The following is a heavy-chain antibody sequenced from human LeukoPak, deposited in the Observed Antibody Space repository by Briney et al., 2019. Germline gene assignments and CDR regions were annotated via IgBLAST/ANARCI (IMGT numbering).Heavy chain of an antibody. CDR2: IYFSGST. J-gene: IGHJ4*02. D-gene: IGHD2/OR15-2a*01. Sequence: SETLSLTCTVSGGSIRSSIYWWDWIRQPPGKGLEWIGTIYFSGSTYYNPSLNSRVIMSVDTSKNQFSLKLTSVTAADTAVYFCARHSQYTFLDSWGQGTLVTVSS. CDR1: GGSIRSSIYW. CDR3: ARHSQYTFLDS. V-gene: IGHV4-39*01.